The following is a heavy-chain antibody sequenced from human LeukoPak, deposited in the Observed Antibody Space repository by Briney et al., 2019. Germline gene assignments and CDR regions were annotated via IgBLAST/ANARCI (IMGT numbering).Heavy chain of an antibody. Sequence: GGSLRLSCAASGFTFNYYGMSWVRQAPGKGLEWVAFIRYDGSNKYYADSVKGRFTISRDNSKNTLYLQMNSLRAEDTAVYYCAKDGLGGYSYGPDYWGQGTLVTVSS. CDR1: GFTFNYYG. V-gene: IGHV3-30*02. CDR3: AKDGLGGYSYGPDY. CDR2: IRYDGSNK. D-gene: IGHD5-18*01. J-gene: IGHJ4*02.